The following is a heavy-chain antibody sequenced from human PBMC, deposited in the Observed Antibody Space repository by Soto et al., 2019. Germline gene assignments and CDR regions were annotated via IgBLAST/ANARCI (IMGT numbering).Heavy chain of an antibody. CDR3: GRGRSGQIVVLY. V-gene: IGHV1-2*02. CDR1: GYTFTGHY. J-gene: IGHJ4*02. D-gene: IGHD5-12*01. CDR2: IGPESGAT. Sequence: GASVKVSCKASGYTFTGHYIHWVRQAPEQGPEWMGEIGPESGATRYAQKFQGRVTMTRDMSITTVYMELNNLSPDDTAVYYCGRGRSGQIVVLYWGQGXPVTVSS.